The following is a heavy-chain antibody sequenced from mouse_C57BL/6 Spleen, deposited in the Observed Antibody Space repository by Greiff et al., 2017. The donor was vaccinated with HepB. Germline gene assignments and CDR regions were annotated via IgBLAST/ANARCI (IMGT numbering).Heavy chain of an antibody. CDR1: GYTFTSYW. J-gene: IGHJ2*01. D-gene: IGHD1-1*01. V-gene: IGHV1-61*01. Sequence: QVQLQQPGAELVRPGSSVKLSCKASGYTFTSYWMDWVKQRPGQGLEWIGNIYPSDSETHYNQKFKDKATLTVDKSSSTAYMQLSSLTSEDSAVYYCARCHYYGSSYFDYWGQGTTLTVSS. CDR3: ARCHYYGSSYFDY. CDR2: IYPSDSET.